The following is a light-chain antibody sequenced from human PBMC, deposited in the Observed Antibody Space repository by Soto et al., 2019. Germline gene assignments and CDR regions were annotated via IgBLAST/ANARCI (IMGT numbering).Light chain of an antibody. CDR2: DDT. J-gene: IGLJ3*02. Sequence: QSVLTQSPSVSGAPGQRVTISCTGGSSDIGAGHGVHWYQQLPGTAPKLLIYDDTNRPSGVPDRFSGSKAGTSDSLAITGLQPEDQGDYHCLSYDSSQTAVVFGGGTKLTVL. CDR1: SSDIGAGHG. V-gene: IGLV1-40*01. CDR3: LSYDSSQTAVV.